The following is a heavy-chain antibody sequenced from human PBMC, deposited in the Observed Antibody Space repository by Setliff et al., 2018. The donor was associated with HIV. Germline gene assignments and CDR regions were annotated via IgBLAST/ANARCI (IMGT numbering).Heavy chain of an antibody. Sequence: SGPTLVNPTETLTLTCTVSGFSLSNGRMGVSWIRQPPGKALEWLANIFSNDEKSYSTSLRSRLTISKDTSKSQVVLSLSNMDPVDTATYYCARLWFGAPGTDFYYYGMDVWGQGTTVTVS. D-gene: IGHD3-10*01. J-gene: IGHJ6*02. CDR3: ARLWFGAPGTDFYYYGMDV. CDR2: IFSNDEK. V-gene: IGHV2-26*01. CDR1: GFSLSNGRMG.